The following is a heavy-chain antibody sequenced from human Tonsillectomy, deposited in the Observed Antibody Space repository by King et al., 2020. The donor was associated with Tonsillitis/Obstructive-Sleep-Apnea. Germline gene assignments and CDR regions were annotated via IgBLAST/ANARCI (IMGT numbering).Heavy chain of an antibody. CDR3: ARGVYSGYDRGAFDI. V-gene: IGHV4-39*01. Sequence: MQLQESGPGLVKPSETLSLTCTVSGGSISSSSYYWGWIRQPPGKGLGWIGSIYYSGNTYYNPSLKSRVLISVDTSKNQFSLKLSSVTAADTAVYYCARGVYSGYDRGAFDIWGQGTMVTVSS. D-gene: IGHD5-12*01. CDR2: IYYSGNT. J-gene: IGHJ3*02. CDR1: GGSISSSSYY.